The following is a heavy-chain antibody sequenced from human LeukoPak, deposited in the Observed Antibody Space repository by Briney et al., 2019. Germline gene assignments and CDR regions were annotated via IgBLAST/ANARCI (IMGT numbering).Heavy chain of an antibody. J-gene: IGHJ4*02. V-gene: IGHV3-23*01. CDR3: AKDRIPDGRYSIDF. CDR2: IIGNGGDK. D-gene: IGHD5-24*01. CDR1: GFTFNTYA. Sequence: GGSLRLSCAASGFTFNTYAMNWVRQAPGKGLEWVSVIIGNGGDKHYAGSVRGRFTISRDNSKNTLYLQMNSLRVEDTAVYYCAKDRIPDGRYSIDFWGPGTLVTVSS.